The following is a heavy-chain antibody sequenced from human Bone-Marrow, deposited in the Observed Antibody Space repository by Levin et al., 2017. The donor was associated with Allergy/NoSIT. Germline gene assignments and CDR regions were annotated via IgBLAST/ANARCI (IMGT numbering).Heavy chain of an antibody. V-gene: IGHV3-30*18. D-gene: IGHD2/OR15-2a*01. Sequence: GESLKISCEASGFTFNNFGMHWVRQTPGKGLEWVALILHDGIHTYYADSVKGRFTISRDNSKSTLYLQMNSLRPEDSAIYYCAKTFRRGPPDSWGQGTLVTVSS. CDR1: GFTFNNFG. CDR2: ILHDGIHT. J-gene: IGHJ4*02. CDR3: AKTFRRGPPDS.